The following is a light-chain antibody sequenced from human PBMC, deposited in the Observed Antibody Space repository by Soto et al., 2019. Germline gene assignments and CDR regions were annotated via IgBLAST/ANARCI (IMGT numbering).Light chain of an antibody. J-gene: IGLJ3*02. Sequence: SYELTQPSSVSVAPRKTARITCGGNSIGSKSVQWYQQKPGQAPVLVIYHDGGRPSGIPERFSGSNSGNTATLTISNVEAGDEADYYCQVWDSSSEHWVFGGGTKLTVL. CDR3: QVWDSSSEHWV. CDR2: HDG. CDR1: SIGSKS. V-gene: IGLV3-21*04.